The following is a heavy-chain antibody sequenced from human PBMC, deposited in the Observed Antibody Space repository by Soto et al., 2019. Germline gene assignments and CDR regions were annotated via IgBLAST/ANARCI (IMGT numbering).Heavy chain of an antibody. J-gene: IGHJ2*01. D-gene: IGHD1-20*01. CDR3: AGGPRYWSFAL. CDR1: GGSSRAYH. Sequence: SETLSLTCSVYGGSSRAYHWSWIRQSPGEGLEWIGEFSYSGSLNYNPSLKRRVAVSLDTSTDHFSLTMTSVTAADTGVYFCAGGPRYWSFALWGRGTLVTASS. V-gene: IGHV4-34*01. CDR2: FSYSGSL.